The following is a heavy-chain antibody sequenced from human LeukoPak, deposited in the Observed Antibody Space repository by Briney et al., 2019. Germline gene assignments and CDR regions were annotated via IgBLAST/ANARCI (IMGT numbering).Heavy chain of an antibody. CDR3: ARHPRMDTAIITDCLDP. D-gene: IGHD5-18*01. J-gene: IGHJ5*02. Sequence: PSETLSLTCTVSGGSISSNSYYWGWIRQPPGKGLQWMGSIYYLGNTYYNPSLKSGVTISVDTSKNQFSLKLNSVTAADTAVYYCARHPRMDTAIITDCLDPWGQGTLVTVSS. V-gene: IGHV4-39*01. CDR1: GGSISSNSYY. CDR2: IYYLGNT.